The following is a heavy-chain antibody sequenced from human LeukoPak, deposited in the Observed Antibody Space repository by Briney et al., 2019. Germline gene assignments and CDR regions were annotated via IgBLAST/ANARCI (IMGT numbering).Heavy chain of an antibody. V-gene: IGHV3-21*01. CDR2: ISSRSTYI. Sequence: GGSLRLSCTASGFTFGDYAMNWVRQAPGKGLEWVSSISSRSTYIYYADSVKGRFTISRDNAKNSLYLQMNSLRAEDTAVYYCARGTLNIPGEHGAFDYWGQGTLVTVSS. CDR3: ARGTLNIPGEHGAFDY. J-gene: IGHJ4*02. CDR1: GFTFGDYA. D-gene: IGHD1-14*01.